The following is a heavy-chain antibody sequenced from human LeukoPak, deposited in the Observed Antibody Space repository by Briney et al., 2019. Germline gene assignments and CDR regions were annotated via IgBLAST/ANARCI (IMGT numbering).Heavy chain of an antibody. CDR1: GDSITSGSYY. Sequence: SQTLSLTCTVSGDSITSGSYYWNWIRQPPGKGLEWIGYVHYSGSTNYNPSLKSRVTISVDTSKNQFSLKLSSVTAADTAVYYCAGTASKPDFDYWGQGTLVTVSS. CDR2: VHYSGST. D-gene: IGHD1-1*01. V-gene: IGHV4-61*01. CDR3: AGTASKPDFDY. J-gene: IGHJ4*02.